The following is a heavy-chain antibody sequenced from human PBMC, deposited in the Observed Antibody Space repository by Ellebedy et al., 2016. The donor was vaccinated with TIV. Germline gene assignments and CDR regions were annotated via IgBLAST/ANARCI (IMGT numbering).Heavy chain of an antibody. J-gene: IGHJ4*02. D-gene: IGHD3-10*01. CDR2: ISRSSSNT. V-gene: IGHV3-21*01. CDR1: GFIFSHYS. Sequence: GESLKISCAASGFIFSHYSMNWVRHAPGKGLEWVSYISRSSSNTYYGDSAKGRFTISRDDAKNSLYLKMNNLRAEDTAVYYCARDWQTSGSGSYHIDFWGQGTLVTVSS. CDR3: ARDWQTSGSGSYHIDF.